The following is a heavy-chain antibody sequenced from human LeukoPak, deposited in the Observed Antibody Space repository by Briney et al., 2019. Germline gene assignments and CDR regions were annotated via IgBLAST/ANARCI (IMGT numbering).Heavy chain of an antibody. CDR1: GGSISGYY. J-gene: IGHJ4*02. D-gene: IGHD3-10*01. Sequence: SETLSLTCTVSGGSISGYYWSWIRQPPGKGLEWVGYIYYSGSTNYNPSLRSRVTISVDSSKNQFSLKVNSVTAADTAVYYCARGDYFGSGLGDWGQGTLVTVSS. V-gene: IGHV4-59*13. CDR2: IYYSGST. CDR3: ARGDYFGSGLGD.